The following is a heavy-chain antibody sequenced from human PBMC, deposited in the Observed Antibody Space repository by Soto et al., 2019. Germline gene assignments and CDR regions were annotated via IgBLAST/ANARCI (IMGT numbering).Heavy chain of an antibody. CDR3: ASAYTYYIDH. CDR2: VFWNDDK. Sequence: QITLKESGPTLVKPTQTLTLTCTFSGFSFGVSGVGVGWIRQPPGRALEWLGLVFWNDDKRYSPSLESRLTLTKDTSNNQVVLTVTNVDPVETGTYYCASAYTYYIDHWCQGTLVTVSS. J-gene: IGHJ4*02. CDR1: GFSFGVSGVG. V-gene: IGHV2-5*01. D-gene: IGHD2-21*01.